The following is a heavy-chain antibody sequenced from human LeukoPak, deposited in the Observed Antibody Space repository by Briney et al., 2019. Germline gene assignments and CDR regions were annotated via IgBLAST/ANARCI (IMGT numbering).Heavy chain of an antibody. CDR1: GGSISSSSYY. V-gene: IGHV4-39*01. J-gene: IGHJ5*02. Sequence: SETLSLTCTVSGGSISSSSYYWGWIRQPPGKGLEWIGSIYYSGSTYYNPSLKSRVTISVDTSKNQFSLKLSSVTAADTAMYYCARNRYYYGSGNYGVPNWFGPWGQRTLVTVSS. D-gene: IGHD3-10*01. CDR2: IYYSGST. CDR3: ARNRYYYGSGNYGVPNWFGP.